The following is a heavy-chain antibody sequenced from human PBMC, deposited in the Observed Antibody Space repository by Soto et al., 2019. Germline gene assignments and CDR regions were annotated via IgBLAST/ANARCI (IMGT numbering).Heavy chain of an antibody. V-gene: IGHV3-9*01. D-gene: IGHD3-10*01. CDR1: GFTFDDYA. J-gene: IGHJ3*02. CDR3: AKDRGRGRFGESSFDI. Sequence: EVQLVESGGGLVQPGRSLRLSCAASGFTFDDYAMHWVRQVPGKGLEWVSGISWNTFTIGYADSVKGRFTISRDNAKNSLNLQMNSLRAEDTALYYCAKDRGRGRFGESSFDIWGQGTMVTVSS. CDR2: ISWNTFTI.